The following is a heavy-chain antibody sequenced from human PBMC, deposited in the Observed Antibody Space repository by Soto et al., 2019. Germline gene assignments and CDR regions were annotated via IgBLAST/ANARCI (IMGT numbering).Heavy chain of an antibody. V-gene: IGHV1-8*01. D-gene: IGHD3-3*01. CDR1: GYTFTNYD. CDR2: MNPNSGNT. CDR3: ARSLEWLLATFNWFDP. J-gene: IGHJ5*02. Sequence: QVQLVQSGAEVKKPGASVKVSCKASGYTFTNYDINWVRQATEQGLEWMGWMNPNSGNTGYAQKFQGRVTMTRNTSISTAYMELSSLRSEDTAVYYCARSLEWLLATFNWFDPWGQGTLVTVSS.